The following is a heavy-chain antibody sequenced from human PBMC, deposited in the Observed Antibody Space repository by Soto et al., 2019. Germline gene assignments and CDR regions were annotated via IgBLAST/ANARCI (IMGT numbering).Heavy chain of an antibody. D-gene: IGHD6-13*01. Sequence: GESLKISCKGSGYSFTSYWISWVRQMPGKGLEWMGRIDPSDSYTNYSPSFQGHVTISADKSISTAYLQWSSLKASDTAMYYCARQLPLYSSSWTYYYGMDGWGQGTTVTASS. CDR3: ARQLPLYSSSWTYYYGMDG. CDR2: IDPSDSYT. V-gene: IGHV5-10-1*01. CDR1: GYSFTSYW. J-gene: IGHJ6*02.